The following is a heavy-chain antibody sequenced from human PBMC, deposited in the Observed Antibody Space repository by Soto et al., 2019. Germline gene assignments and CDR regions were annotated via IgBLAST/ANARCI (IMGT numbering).Heavy chain of an antibody. Sequence: SETLSLTCTVSGGSVSSSDYYWSWIRQPPGKGLEWIGYIYYTGSAYYNSSLKSRVTISVDTSNDQFSLELNSVTAADTAVYYCARELHPYRDIVVGPLYGMDVWGQGTTVTVSS. J-gene: IGHJ6*02. D-gene: IGHD2-21*01. V-gene: IGHV4-30-4*01. CDR2: IYYTGSA. CDR3: ARELHPYRDIVVGPLYGMDV. CDR1: GGSVSSSDYY.